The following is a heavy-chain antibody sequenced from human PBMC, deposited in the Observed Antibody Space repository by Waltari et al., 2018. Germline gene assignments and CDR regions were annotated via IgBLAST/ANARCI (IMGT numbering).Heavy chain of an antibody. CDR2: VSPGVGGA. CDR1: GGTFNNSG. D-gene: IGHD3-10*01. CDR3: AFDTSGSEDYFDF. V-gene: IGHV1-69*01. Sequence: VHLLQSGAEVKEPGSSVKVSCKVSGGTFNNSGISWVRQAPGQGLEWLGGVSPGVGGANDAQQFQGRVTISADESSGTAYMEMSSLRSGDTAIYFCAFDTSGSEDYFDFWGQGTLVTVSS. J-gene: IGHJ4*02.